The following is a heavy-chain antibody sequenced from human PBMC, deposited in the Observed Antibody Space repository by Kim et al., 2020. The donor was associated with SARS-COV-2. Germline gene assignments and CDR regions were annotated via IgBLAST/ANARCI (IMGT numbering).Heavy chain of an antibody. CDR1: GGSVSSGSYY. Sequence: SETLSLTCTVSGGSVSSGSYYWSWIRQPPGKGLEWIGYIYYSGSTNYNPSLKSRVTISVDTSKNQFSLKLSSVTAADTAVYYCARGQGLRYVDWLPHLDYWGQGTLVTVSS. D-gene: IGHD3-9*01. CDR2: IYYSGST. V-gene: IGHV4-61*01. J-gene: IGHJ4*02. CDR3: ARGQGLRYVDWLPHLDY.